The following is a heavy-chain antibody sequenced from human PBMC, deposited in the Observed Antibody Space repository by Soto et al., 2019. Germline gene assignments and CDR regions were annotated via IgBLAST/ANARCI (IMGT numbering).Heavy chain of an antibody. CDR1: VGSFSVYY. CDR3: ARQLLHYDFWSGSPRYGMDV. J-gene: IGHJ6*01. V-gene: IGHV4-34*01. Sequence: SETLCVACAIYVGSFSVYYWNWIRQPPGKGLEWIGEINHSGSTNYNPSLKSRVTISVDTSKNQFSLKLSSVTAADTAVYYCARQLLHYDFWSGSPRYGMDVWGQGTPVTVSS. D-gene: IGHD3-3*01. CDR2: INHSGST.